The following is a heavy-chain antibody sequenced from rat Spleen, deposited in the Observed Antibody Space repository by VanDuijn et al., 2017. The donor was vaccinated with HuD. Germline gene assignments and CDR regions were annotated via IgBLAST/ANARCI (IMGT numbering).Heavy chain of an antibody. Sequence: VQLKESGPGLVQPSQTLSLTCTVSGISFTDYSVHWVRQPPGKGLEWMGVMWRSGSTEYNSGLKSRLSISRDTSKSQVFIKMNSLQTEDIATYDGARDGRLGDYFDYWGQGVMVTVSS. CDR2: MWRSGST. D-gene: IGHD4-6*01. V-gene: IGHV2S63*01. CDR1: GISFTDYS. CDR3: ARDGRLGDYFDY. J-gene: IGHJ2*01.